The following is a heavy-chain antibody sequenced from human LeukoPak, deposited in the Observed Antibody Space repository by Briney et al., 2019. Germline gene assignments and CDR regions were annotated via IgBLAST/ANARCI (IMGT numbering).Heavy chain of an antibody. J-gene: IGHJ3*02. Sequence: SETLSLTCTVSGGSISGYYWSWIRQPPGKGLEWIGYIYTSGSTSYNPSPKSRVTISVDTSKNQFPLKVSSVTAADTAVYYCARVPRSAYDAFDIWGQGTVVTVSS. CDR3: ARVPRSAYDAFDI. D-gene: IGHD4-17*01. CDR1: GGSISGYY. V-gene: IGHV4-4*09. CDR2: IYTSGST.